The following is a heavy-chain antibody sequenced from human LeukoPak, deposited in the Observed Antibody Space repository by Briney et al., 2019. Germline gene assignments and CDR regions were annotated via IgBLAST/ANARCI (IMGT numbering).Heavy chain of an antibody. CDR1: GGSFSGYY. CDR2: INHSGST. V-gene: IGHV4-34*01. J-gene: IGHJ4*02. CDR3: ARGPQYYDFWSGYEARIDY. D-gene: IGHD3-3*01. Sequence: SETLSLTCAVYGGSFSGYYWSWIRQPPGKGLEWIGEINHSGSTNYNPSLKSRVTKSVDTSKNQFSLKLSSVTAADTAVYYCARGPQYYDFWSGYEARIDYWGQGTLVTVSS.